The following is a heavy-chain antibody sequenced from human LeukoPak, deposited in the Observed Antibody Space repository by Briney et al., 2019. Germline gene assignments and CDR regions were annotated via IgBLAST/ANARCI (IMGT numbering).Heavy chain of an antibody. CDR1: GFTFDDYA. J-gene: IGHJ3*02. D-gene: IGHD6-19*01. V-gene: IGHV3-23*01. CDR3: AVPMAAIGPGAFDI. Sequence: GGSLRLSCAASGFTFDDYAMSWVRQAPGKGLEWVSAISGSGGSTYYADSVKGRFTISRDNSKNTLYLQMNSLRAEDTAVYYCAVPMAAIGPGAFDIWGQGTMVTVSS. CDR2: ISGSGGST.